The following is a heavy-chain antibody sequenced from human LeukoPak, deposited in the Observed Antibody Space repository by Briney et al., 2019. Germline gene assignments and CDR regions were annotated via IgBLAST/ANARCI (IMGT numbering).Heavy chain of an antibody. CDR3: AKQPYNYYYLDV. D-gene: IGHD2-21*01. J-gene: IGHJ6*03. CDR2: ISGDAGVT. CDR1: GFSFSDSV. Sequence: GGSLRLSCVASGFSFSDSVMSWVRQAPGKGLEWVSAISGDAGVTYYAASVKGRFTISRDNSKNAVYLQMNSLRAEDTATYYCAKQPYNYYYLDVWGKGTTVTVSS. V-gene: IGHV3-23*01.